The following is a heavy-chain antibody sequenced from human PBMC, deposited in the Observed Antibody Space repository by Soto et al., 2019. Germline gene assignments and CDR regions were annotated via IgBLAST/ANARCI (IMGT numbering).Heavy chain of an antibody. J-gene: IGHJ6*02. CDR3: TRLLGYSFEPGTPRFSAMDL. V-gene: IGHV1-69*01. CDR2: LIPVFGSP. Sequence: QVQLVQSGAEVKKPGSSVTVSCKTSGGTFSKDAINWVRQAPGQGLEWMGVLIPVFGSPIYAHKFQGRIRIPPAESTSTALMDPRTLTSPHTPVYYSTRLLGYSFEPGTPRFSAMDLSGPGTTVSVSS. D-gene: IGHD1-1*01. CDR1: GGTFSKDA.